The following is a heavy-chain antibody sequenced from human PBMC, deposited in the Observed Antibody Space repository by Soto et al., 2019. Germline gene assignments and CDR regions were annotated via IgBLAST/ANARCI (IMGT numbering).Heavy chain of an antibody. J-gene: IGHJ6*02. D-gene: IGHD1-26*01. Sequence: SETLSLTCAVSGGSISSSNWWSWVRQPPGKGLEWIGEIYHSGSTNYNPSLKSRVTISVDKSKNQFSLKLSSVTAADTAVYYCARNDVGATILYYYGMDVWGQGTTVTGSS. CDR2: IYHSGST. V-gene: IGHV4-4*02. CDR1: GGSISSSNW. CDR3: ARNDVGATILYYYGMDV.